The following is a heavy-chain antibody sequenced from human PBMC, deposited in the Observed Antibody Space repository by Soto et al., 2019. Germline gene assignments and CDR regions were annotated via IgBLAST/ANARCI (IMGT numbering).Heavy chain of an antibody. CDR2: IYYSGST. J-gene: IGHJ5*02. Sequence: SETLSLTCTVSGGSISRYYWNWIRQPPGKGLEWIGYIYYSGSTNYNPSLKSRVTISVDTSKNQFSLKLSSVTAADTAVYYCARDPGSGSYYGWFDPWGQGTLVTVSA. CDR3: ARDPGSGSYYGWFDP. D-gene: IGHD3-10*01. V-gene: IGHV4-59*01. CDR1: GGSISRYY.